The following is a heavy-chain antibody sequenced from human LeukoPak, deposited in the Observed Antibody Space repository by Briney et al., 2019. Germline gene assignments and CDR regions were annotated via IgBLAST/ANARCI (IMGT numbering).Heavy chain of an antibody. D-gene: IGHD4-17*01. J-gene: IGHJ4*02. V-gene: IGHV3-7*01. CDR1: GFNFTNYW. Sequence: GGSLRLSCAASGFNFTNYWMSWVRQAPGKGLEWVANINQDGSVKYDAHSVKGRFTISRDNAKNSLFLQMNSLRAEDTAVYYCAKVPRATVTLSPFDYWGQGTLVTVSS. CDR2: INQDGSVK. CDR3: AKVPRATVTLSPFDY.